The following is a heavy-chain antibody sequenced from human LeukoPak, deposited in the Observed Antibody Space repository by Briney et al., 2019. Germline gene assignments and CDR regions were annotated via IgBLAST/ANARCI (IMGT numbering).Heavy chain of an antibody. CDR2: IRSKANSYAT. D-gene: IGHD2-21*02. CDR1: GFTFSGSA. V-gene: IGHV3-73*01. CDR3: ARGPGAYCGGDCYPNDDY. J-gene: IGHJ4*02. Sequence: GGSLRLSCAASGFTFSGSAMHWVRQASGKGLEWVGRIRSKANSYATAYAASVKGRFTISRDDSKNTAYLQMNSLRAEDTAVYYCARGPGAYCGGDCYPNDDYWGQGTLVTVSS.